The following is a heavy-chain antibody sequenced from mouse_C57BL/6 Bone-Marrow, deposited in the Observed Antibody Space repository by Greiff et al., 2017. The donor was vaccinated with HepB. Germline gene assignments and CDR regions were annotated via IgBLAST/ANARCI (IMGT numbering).Heavy chain of an antibody. J-gene: IGHJ3*01. CDR3: TDTNYYGSSPWFAY. Sequence: EVQRVESGGGLVQPGGSMKLSCVASGFTFSNYWMNWVRQSPEKGLEWVAQIRLKSDNYATHYAESVKGRFTISRDDSKSSVYLQMNNLRAEDTGIYYCTDTNYYGSSPWFAYWGQGTLVTVSA. V-gene: IGHV6-3*01. D-gene: IGHD1-1*01. CDR2: IRLKSDNYAT. CDR1: GFTFSNYW.